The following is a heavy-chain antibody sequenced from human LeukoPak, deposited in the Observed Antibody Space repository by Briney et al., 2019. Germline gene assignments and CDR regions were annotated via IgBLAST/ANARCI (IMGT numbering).Heavy chain of an antibody. CDR2: IYYSGST. Sequence: SETLSLTCTVSGGSISSYYWGWIRQPPGKGLEWIGYIYYSGSTNYNPSLKSRVTISVDTSKNQFSLKLSSVTAADTAVYYCARGAWYGDYEDYWGQGTLVTVSS. CDR1: GGSISSYY. J-gene: IGHJ4*02. V-gene: IGHV4-59*01. CDR3: ARGAWYGDYEDY. D-gene: IGHD4-17*01.